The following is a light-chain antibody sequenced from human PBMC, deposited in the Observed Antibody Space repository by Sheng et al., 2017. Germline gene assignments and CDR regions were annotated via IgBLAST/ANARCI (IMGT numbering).Light chain of an antibody. Sequence: EIVMTQSPGTLSLSPGETATLSCRASQSVTNNSLAWYQQKPGQAPRLLIYGASNRASGIPDRFSGRGSGTDFTLTISRLEPEDFAVYHCQQYSSSSGLTFGGGTKVEIK. V-gene: IGKV3-20*01. J-gene: IGKJ4*01. CDR2: GAS. CDR1: QSVTNNS. CDR3: QQYSSSSGLT.